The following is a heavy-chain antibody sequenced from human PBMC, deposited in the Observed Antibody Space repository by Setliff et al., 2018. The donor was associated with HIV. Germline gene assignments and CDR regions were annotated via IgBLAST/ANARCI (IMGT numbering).Heavy chain of an antibody. Sequence: GGSLRLSCAASGFTFSNYWMSWVRQAPGKGLEWVANIKQDGSEEYYVDSVKGRFTISRDNAKKSLYLQMNSLRAEDTALYYCARDYSRYTWNYFDYWGQGTLVTVSS. CDR1: GFTFSNYW. J-gene: IGHJ4*02. CDR2: IKQDGSEE. CDR3: ARDYSRYTWNYFDY. V-gene: IGHV3-7*03. D-gene: IGHD1-20*01.